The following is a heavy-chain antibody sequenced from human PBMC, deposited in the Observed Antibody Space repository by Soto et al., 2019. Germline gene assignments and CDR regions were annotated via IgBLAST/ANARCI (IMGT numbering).Heavy chain of an antibody. CDR3: APRALPAVFDLVTSVAIYFDS. J-gene: IGHJ4*02. D-gene: IGHD5-18*01. Sequence: QITLNESGPTPVKPRQTLTLTCTFSGFSLTTSGVGVGWIRQSPGKAPEWLALIYWDDDKRYSPSLKSRLTTTTDASNTQFVPTMTAIAPEDTATYYWAPRALPAVFDLVTSVAIYFDSGGQGTPVAVSS. CDR1: GFSLTTSGVG. V-gene: IGHV2-5*02. CDR2: IYWDDDK.